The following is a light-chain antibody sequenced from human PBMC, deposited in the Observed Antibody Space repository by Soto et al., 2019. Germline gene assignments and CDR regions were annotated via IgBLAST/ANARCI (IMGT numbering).Light chain of an antibody. CDR1: SSDVGNYNY. J-gene: IGLJ2*01. Sequence: QSPLTQPASVSGSPGQSSTISCSGTSSDVGNYNYVSWYQQFPGKAPTLIIYDVSNRPSGVSHRFSGSKSGNTASLTISGLQAEDEADYFCSSYTTSTTVIFGGGTKLTVL. V-gene: IGLV2-14*01. CDR2: DVS. CDR3: SSYTTSTTVI.